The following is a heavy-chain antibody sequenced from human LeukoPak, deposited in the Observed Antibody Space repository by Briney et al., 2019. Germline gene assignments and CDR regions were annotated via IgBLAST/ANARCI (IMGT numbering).Heavy chain of an antibody. Sequence: GGSLRLSCAASGFTFSSYAMNWVRQAPGKGLEWVSGISGSGGSTYYADSVKGRFTISRDNSKNTPYLQMNSLRAEDTAVYYCASARVQYQLLSPSDYWGQGTLVTVSS. J-gene: IGHJ4*02. V-gene: IGHV3-23*01. CDR3: ASARVQYQLLSPSDY. D-gene: IGHD2-2*01. CDR2: ISGSGGST. CDR1: GFTFSSYA.